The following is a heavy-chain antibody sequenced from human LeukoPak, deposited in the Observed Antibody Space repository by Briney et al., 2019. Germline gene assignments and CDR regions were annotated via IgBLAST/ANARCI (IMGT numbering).Heavy chain of an antibody. J-gene: IGHJ4*02. CDR2: FDPEDGET. CDR1: GYTLTELS. V-gene: IGHV1-24*01. D-gene: IGHD6-13*01. CDR3: ARMLGRIAAAGPFDY. Sequence: PAASVKVSCKVSGYTLTELSMHWVRQAPGKGLEWMGGFDPEDGETIYAQKFQGRVTMTEDTSTDTAYMELSSLRSEDTAVYYCARMLGRIAAAGPFDYWGQGTLVTVSS.